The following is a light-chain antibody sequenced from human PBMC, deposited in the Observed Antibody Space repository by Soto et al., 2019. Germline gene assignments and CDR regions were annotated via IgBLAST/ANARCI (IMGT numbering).Light chain of an antibody. CDR1: SSDVGGYNY. Sequence: QSALTQPRSVSGSPGQSVTISCTGTSSDVGGYNYVSWYQQHPGKAPKLIIYEVSDRPSGVSNRFSGSKSGNTASLTISGLQAEDEADYYCYSYTSSSNGVFGGGTKLTVL. CDR3: YSYTSSSNGV. CDR2: EVS. J-gene: IGLJ3*02. V-gene: IGLV2-14*01.